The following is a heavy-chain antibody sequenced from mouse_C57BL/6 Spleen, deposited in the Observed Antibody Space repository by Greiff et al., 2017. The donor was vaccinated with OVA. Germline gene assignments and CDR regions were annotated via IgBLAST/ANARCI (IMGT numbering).Heavy chain of an antibody. CDR2: IYPGDGDT. CDR3: ARVGLRSDYYLDY. CDR1: GYAFSSSW. V-gene: IGHV1-82*01. Sequence: QVQLKQSGPELVKPGASVKISCKASGYAFSSSWMHWVKQRPGKGLEWIGRIYPGDGDTNYNGKFKGTATLTADKSSSTAYMQLSSLTSEDYAVYYCARVGLRSDYYLDYWGQGTTLTVSS. J-gene: IGHJ2*01. D-gene: IGHD2-4*01.